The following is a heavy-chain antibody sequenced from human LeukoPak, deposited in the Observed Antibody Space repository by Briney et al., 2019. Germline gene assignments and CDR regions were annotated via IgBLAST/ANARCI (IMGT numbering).Heavy chain of an antibody. D-gene: IGHD3-22*01. V-gene: IGHV4-30-2*01. CDR2: IYHGGST. J-gene: IGHJ4*02. Sequence: SQTLSLTCAVSGDSSNSGIYSWSWIRQPPGKGLEWIGHIYHGGSTYYNPSLKSRVTISIDRSKSQFSLKLSSVTAADTAVYYCARLAPDSSGYYYVEYWGQGTLVTVSS. CDR3: ARLAPDSSGYYYVEY. CDR1: GDSSNSGIYS.